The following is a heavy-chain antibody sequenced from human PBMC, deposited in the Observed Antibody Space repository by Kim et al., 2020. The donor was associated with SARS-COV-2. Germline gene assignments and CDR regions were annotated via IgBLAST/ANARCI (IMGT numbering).Heavy chain of an antibody. CDR2: YAT. Sequence: YATAYAASVKGRFTISRDDSKSTAYLQMNSLKTEDTAVYYCTRPSATFDPWGQGTLVTVSS. CDR3: TRPSATFDP. D-gene: IGHD1-26*01. J-gene: IGHJ5*02. V-gene: IGHV3-73*01.